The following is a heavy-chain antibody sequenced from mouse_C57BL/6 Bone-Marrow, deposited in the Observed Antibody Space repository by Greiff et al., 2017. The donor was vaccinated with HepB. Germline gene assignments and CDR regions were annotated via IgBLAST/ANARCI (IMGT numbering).Heavy chain of an antibody. V-gene: IGHV1-15*01. CDR2: IDPETGGT. J-gene: IGHJ1*03. Sequence: QVQLKESGAELVRPGASVTLSCKASGYTFTDYEMHWVKQTPVHGLEWIGAIDPETGGTAYNQKFKGKAILTADKSSSTAYMELRSLTSEDSAVYYCTRDSSRWYFDVWGTGTTVTVSS. CDR1: GYTFTDYE. CDR3: TRDSSRWYFDV.